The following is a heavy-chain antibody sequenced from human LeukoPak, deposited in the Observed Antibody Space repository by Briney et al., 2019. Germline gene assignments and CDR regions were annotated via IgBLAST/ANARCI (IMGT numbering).Heavy chain of an antibody. V-gene: IGHV3-48*03. CDR3: AALWFGESSSFDY. J-gene: IGHJ4*02. D-gene: IGHD3-10*01. CDR2: ITSGGTTI. CDR1: GFTFSSYE. Sequence: GGSLRLSCAASGFTFSSYEMNWVRQAPGKGLEWVSYITSGGTTIYYADSVKGRFTISRDNAKNSLYLQMNSLRAEDTAVYYCAALWFGESSSFDYWGQGTLVTVSS.